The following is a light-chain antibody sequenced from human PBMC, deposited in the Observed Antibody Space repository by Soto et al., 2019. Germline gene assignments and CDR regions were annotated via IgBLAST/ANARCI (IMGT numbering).Light chain of an antibody. CDR2: DVS. J-gene: IGLJ1*01. Sequence: QSVLTQPASVSGSPGQSITISSTGTSSDVGGYNYVSWYQQHPGKAPKLMIYDVSNRPSGVSNRFSGSKSGNTASLTISGLQAEDKADYYSSSYTSSSTYASGPGTKVTVL. CDR1: SSDVGGYNY. V-gene: IGLV2-14*01. CDR3: SSYTSSSTYA.